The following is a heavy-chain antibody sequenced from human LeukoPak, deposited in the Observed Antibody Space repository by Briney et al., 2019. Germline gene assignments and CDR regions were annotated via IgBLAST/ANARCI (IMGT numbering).Heavy chain of an antibody. CDR3: ASTMIVVTSRAFDI. Sequence: SETLSLTCTVSGGSISSGSYYWSWIRQPAGKGLEWIGRIYTSGSTNYNPSLKSRVTISVDTSKNQFSLKLSSVTAADTAVYYCASTMIVVTSRAFDIWGQGTMVTVSS. V-gene: IGHV4-61*02. D-gene: IGHD3-22*01. J-gene: IGHJ3*02. CDR2: IYTSGST. CDR1: GGSISSGSYY.